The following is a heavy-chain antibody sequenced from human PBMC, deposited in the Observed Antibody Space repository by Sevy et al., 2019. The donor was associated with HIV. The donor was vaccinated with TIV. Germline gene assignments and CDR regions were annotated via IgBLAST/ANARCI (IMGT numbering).Heavy chain of an antibody. CDR1: GFTFSSYS. CDR2: ISSSSSTI. V-gene: IGHV3-48*02. Sequence: GGSLRLSCAASGFTFSSYSMNWVRQAPGKGLEWVSYISSSSSTIYYADSVKGRFTISRDNAKNSLYLRMNSLRDEDTAVYYCAAPPDYGGNDDAFDIWGQGTMVTVSS. J-gene: IGHJ3*02. D-gene: IGHD4-17*01. CDR3: AAPPDYGGNDDAFDI.